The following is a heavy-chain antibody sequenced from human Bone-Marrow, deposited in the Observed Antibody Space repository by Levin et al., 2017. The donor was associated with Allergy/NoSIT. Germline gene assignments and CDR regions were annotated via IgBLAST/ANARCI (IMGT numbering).Heavy chain of an antibody. Sequence: LAGGSLRLSCVASEYKSNTYAIHWVRQAPGKGLEWVGVISYDGRHKHYADSVKGRFTVSSDNSKNAVFLQMNSLKTDDTALYYCAGDPSIGVAGTPLFDTWGQGTLVTVSS. CDR1: EYKSNTYA. CDR3: AGDPSIGVAGTPLFDT. V-gene: IGHV3-30*04. CDR2: ISYDGRHK. D-gene: IGHD6-19*01. J-gene: IGHJ4*02.